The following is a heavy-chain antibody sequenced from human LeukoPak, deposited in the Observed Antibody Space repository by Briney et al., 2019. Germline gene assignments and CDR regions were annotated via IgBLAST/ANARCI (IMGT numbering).Heavy chain of an antibody. CDR1: GGSISSYY. D-gene: IGHD3-10*01. J-gene: IGHJ4*02. Sequence: SETLSLTCTVSGGSISSYYWSWIRQPAGKGLEWIGRIYTSGSTNYNPSLKSRVTMSVDTSKNQFSLKLSSVTAADTAVYYCARVGYYGSGSSLRPGGIDYWGQGTLVTVSS. V-gene: IGHV4-4*07. CDR2: IYTSGST. CDR3: ARVGYYGSGSSLRPGGIDY.